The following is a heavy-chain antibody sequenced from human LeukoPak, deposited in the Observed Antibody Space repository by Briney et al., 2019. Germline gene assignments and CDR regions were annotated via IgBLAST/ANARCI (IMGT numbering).Heavy chain of an antibody. CDR2: ISDGGVT. J-gene: IGHJ4*02. CDR1: GGSISTYY. CDR3: ARNGGTLDYFDY. D-gene: IGHD4-23*01. Sequence: SETLSLTCNVSGGSISTYYWSWIRQPSGKGLEWIGYISDGGVTSYNPSLKGRVTISVDSPKNRFSLRLTSLTAVDTALYYCARNGGTLDYFDYWGPGSLVTVSS. V-gene: IGHV4-4*08.